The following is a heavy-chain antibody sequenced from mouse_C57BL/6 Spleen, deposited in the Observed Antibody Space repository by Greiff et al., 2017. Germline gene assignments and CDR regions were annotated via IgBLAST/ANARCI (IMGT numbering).Heavy chain of an antibody. CDR3: ASGYSNYVFDY. CDR1: GFTIKDYY. D-gene: IGHD2-5*01. Sequence: EVQLQQSGAELVKPGASVKLSCTASGFTIKDYYMHWVKQRTEKGLEWIGRIDPVDGDTKYAPKFQGKATLAADTSANSAYLQLSSLTTENTAVYSCASGYSNYVFDYWGQGTTLTVSS. CDR2: IDPVDGDT. J-gene: IGHJ2*01. V-gene: IGHV14-2*01.